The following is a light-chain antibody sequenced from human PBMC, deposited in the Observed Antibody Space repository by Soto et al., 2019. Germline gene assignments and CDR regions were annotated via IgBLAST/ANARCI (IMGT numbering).Light chain of an antibody. CDR1: HYVYSN. Sequence: DIVVTQSRAIRSLSPGERATLSCTASHYVYSNVAWFQQRPGQAPRLLIYRASTRATGTPARFSGSGSGTEFTLTITSLQSEDFALYYCQQYHNLWTFGQGTKVDI. V-gene: IGKV3-15*01. CDR2: RAS. CDR3: QQYHNLWT. J-gene: IGKJ1*01.